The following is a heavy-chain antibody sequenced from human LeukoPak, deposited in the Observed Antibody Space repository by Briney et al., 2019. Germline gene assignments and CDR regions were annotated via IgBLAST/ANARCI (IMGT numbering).Heavy chain of an antibody. CDR3: ARGKIEPKWLRLTAAGYYYYMDV. CDR2: INQDGSEK. V-gene: IGHV3-7*01. J-gene: IGHJ6*03. Sequence: PGGSLRLSCGASGFTFDDYWMSWVRQAPGQGLEWVANINQDGSEKYYLDSAKGRFTISRDNAKNSLYLQMSSLRAEDTAVYYCARGKIEPKWLRLTAAGYYYYMDVWGKGTTVTISS. CDR1: GFTFDDYW. D-gene: IGHD5-12*01.